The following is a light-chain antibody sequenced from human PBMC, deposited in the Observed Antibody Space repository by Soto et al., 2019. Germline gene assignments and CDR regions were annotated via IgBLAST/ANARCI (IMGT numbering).Light chain of an antibody. CDR1: QSVSSSY. Sequence: DIVLTQSPGTLSLSPGERATLSCRASQSVSSSYLAWYQQKPGQAPRLLIYGASSRATGIPDRFSGSGSGTDFTLTISRLEPEDFTVYYCHHYETFGQGTKVDNK. V-gene: IGKV3-20*01. J-gene: IGKJ1*01. CDR3: HHYET. CDR2: GAS.